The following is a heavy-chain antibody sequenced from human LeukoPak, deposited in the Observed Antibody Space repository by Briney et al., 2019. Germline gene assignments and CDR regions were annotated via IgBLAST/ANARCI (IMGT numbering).Heavy chain of an antibody. CDR1: GFTFNSYA. CDR3: AKTRSRNMITFGGVENWFDP. CDR2: IRYDGSNK. V-gene: IGHV3-30*02. Sequence: GGSLRLSCAASGFTFNSYAMEWVRQAPGKGLEWVAFIRYDGSNKYYADSVKGRFTISRDTSKNTLYLQMNSLRAEDTAVYYCAKTRSRNMITFGGVENWFDPWGQGTLVTVSS. J-gene: IGHJ5*02. D-gene: IGHD3-16*01.